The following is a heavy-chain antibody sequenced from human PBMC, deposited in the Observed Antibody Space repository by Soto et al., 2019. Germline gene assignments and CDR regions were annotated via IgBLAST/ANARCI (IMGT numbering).Heavy chain of an antibody. CDR1: GFTFSSYG. D-gene: IGHD6-19*01. CDR2: ISYDGSSK. V-gene: IGHV3-30*19. CDR3: ARTTAVAGTPEFDY. J-gene: IGHJ4*02. Sequence: TGGSLRLSCAASGFTFSSYGMHWVRQAPGKGLEWLALISYDGSSKYNADSVKGRFTISRENSNNTLYFQLSSLRPEDTAVYYCARTTAVAGTPEFDYWGQGALVTVS.